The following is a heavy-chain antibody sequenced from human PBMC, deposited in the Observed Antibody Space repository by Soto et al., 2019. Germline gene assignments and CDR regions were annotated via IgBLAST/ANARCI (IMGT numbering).Heavy chain of an antibody. V-gene: IGHV4-34*01. Sequence: XGTLSLTCAVYGGSFSGYYWSWIRQPPGKGLEWIGEINHSGSTNYNPSLKSRVTISVDTSKNQLSLKLSSVTAADTAVYYCARGSGWYASDYWGQGTLVTVSS. CDR2: INHSGST. CDR1: GGSFSGYY. D-gene: IGHD6-19*01. CDR3: ARGSGWYASDY. J-gene: IGHJ4*02.